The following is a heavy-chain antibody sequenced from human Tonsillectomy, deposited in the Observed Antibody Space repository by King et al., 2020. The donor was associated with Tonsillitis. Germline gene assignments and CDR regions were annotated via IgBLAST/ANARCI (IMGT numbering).Heavy chain of an antibody. J-gene: IGHJ5*02. CDR3: ARFLYYYGSGRFYP. CDR2: INHSGST. D-gene: IGHD3-10*01. Sequence: VQLQQWGAGLLKPSETLSLTCAVYGGSFSGYYWSWIRQPPGKGLEWIGEINHSGSTNYNPSLKSRVTISVDTSKNQFSLKLSSVTAADTAVYYCARFLYYYGSGRFYPWGQGTLVTVSS. V-gene: IGHV4-34*01. CDR1: GGSFSGYY.